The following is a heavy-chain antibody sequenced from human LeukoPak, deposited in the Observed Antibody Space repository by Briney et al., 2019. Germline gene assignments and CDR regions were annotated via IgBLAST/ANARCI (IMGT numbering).Heavy chain of an antibody. V-gene: IGHV1-18*01. D-gene: IGHD6-19*01. Sequence: ASVKVSCKASGYTFTSYGISWVRQAPGQGLEWMGWISAYNGNTNYAQKLQGRVTMTTDTSTSTAYMELRSLRSDDTAVYYCARYAAVAGYYYGTDVWGQGTTVTVSS. CDR3: ARYAAVAGYYYGTDV. CDR1: GYTFTSYG. CDR2: ISAYNGNT. J-gene: IGHJ6*02.